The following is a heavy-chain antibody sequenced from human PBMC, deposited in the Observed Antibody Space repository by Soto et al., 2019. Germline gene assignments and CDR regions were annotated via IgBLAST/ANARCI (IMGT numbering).Heavy chain of an antibody. J-gene: IGHJ6*04. CDR1: GFTFSSYG. D-gene: IGHD3-22*01. CDR3: AKDGNSSGYSYYYGMEV. Sequence: QVQLVESGGGVVQPGRSLRLSCAASGFTFSSYGMHWVRQAPGKGLEWVAVISYDGSNKYYADSVKGRFTISRDNSKNTLYLQMNSLRAEDTAVYYCAKDGNSSGYSYYYGMEVWGEGTTVTVSS. CDR2: ISYDGSNK. V-gene: IGHV3-30*18.